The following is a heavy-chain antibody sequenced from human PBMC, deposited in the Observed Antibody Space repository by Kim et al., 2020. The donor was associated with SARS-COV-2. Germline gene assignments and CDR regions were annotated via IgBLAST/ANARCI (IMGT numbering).Heavy chain of an antibody. CDR2: K. V-gene: IGHV3-7*01. J-gene: IGHJ4*02. D-gene: IGHD2-21*01. Sequence: KNNVESVKGRFTISRDTAKNALYLQMSSLRVEDTAVYYCARGGYSNFDFWGQGTQVTVSS. CDR3: ARGGYSNFDF.